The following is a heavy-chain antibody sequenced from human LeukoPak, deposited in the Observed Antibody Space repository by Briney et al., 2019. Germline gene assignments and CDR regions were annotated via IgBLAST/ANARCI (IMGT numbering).Heavy chain of an antibody. CDR1: GFTFSSYA. J-gene: IGHJ4*02. Sequence: GGSLRLSCAASGFTFSSYAMNWVRQAPRKELEWVSSISDDTTYEYYADSVKGRFTISRDNAKKSLYLQMSSLRAEDTAVYYCARTYCSGGSCYSYFDDWGQGTLVTVSS. CDR3: ARTYCSGGSCYSYFDD. CDR2: ISDDTTYE. D-gene: IGHD2-15*01. V-gene: IGHV3-21*01.